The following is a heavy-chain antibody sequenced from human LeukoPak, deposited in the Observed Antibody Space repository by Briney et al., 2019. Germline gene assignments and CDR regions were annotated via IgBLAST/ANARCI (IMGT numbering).Heavy chain of an antibody. J-gene: IGHJ3*01. CDR3: ARSYGDYITGAYAFDV. CDR2: IYYSGST. D-gene: IGHD4-17*01. Sequence: SETLSLTCTVSGGSISNYYWSWIRQPPEKGLEWIGYIYYSGSTNYNPSLKSRLTISIDTSKNQFSLKLSSVTAADTAVYYCARSYGDYITGAYAFDVWGQGTMVTVSS. CDR1: GGSISNYY. V-gene: IGHV4-59*08.